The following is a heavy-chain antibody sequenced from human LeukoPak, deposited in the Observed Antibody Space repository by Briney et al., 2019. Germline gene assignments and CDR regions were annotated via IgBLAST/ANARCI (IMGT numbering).Heavy chain of an antibody. V-gene: IGHV3-53*01. CDR2: IYSGGST. D-gene: IGHD3-3*01. CDR3: AKAHDFWSGSFDY. J-gene: IGHJ4*02. CDR1: GFTVSSNY. Sequence: GGSLRLSCAASGFTVSSNYMSGVRQAPGKGLEWVSVIYSGGSTYYADSVKGRFTISRDNSKNTLYLQMNSLRAEDTAVYYCAKAHDFWSGSFDYWGQGTLVTVSS.